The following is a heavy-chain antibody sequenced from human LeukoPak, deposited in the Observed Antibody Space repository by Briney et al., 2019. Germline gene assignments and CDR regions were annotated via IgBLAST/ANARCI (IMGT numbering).Heavy chain of an antibody. CDR3: ARRVPSQVITDYLDY. CDR2: IKQDGSEK. V-gene: IGHV3-7*01. J-gene: IGHJ4*02. D-gene: IGHD3-22*01. Sequence: GGSLRLSCAASGFTFSSYWMSWVRQAPGKGLEWVANIKQDGSEKYYVDSVKGRFTVSRDNAKNSLYLQMNSLRAEDTAVYYCARRVPSQVITDYLDYWGLGALVTVSS. CDR1: GFTFSSYW.